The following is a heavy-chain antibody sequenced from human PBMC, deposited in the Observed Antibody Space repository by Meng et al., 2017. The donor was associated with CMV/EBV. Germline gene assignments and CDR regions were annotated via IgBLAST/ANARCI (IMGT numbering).Heavy chain of an antibody. V-gene: IGHV5-51*01. CDR1: GYSFTSYW. J-gene: IGHJ4*02. CDR2: IYPGDSDT. CDR3: ARHYYDSDY. Sequence: KVSCKGSGYSFTSYWIGWVRQMPGKGLEWMGIIYPGDSDTRYSPSFQGQVTMTRNTSISTAYMELSSLRSEDTAVYYCARHYYDSDYWGQGTLVTVSS. D-gene: IGHD3-10*01.